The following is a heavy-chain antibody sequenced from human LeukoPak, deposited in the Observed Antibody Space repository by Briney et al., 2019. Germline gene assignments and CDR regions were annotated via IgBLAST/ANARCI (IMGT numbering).Heavy chain of an antibody. Sequence: ASVKVSCKASGYTFTSYGFSWVRQAPGQGLEWMGWINPYNGNTNYAQNFQGRVTMTTGTSTSTAYMELRSLRSDDTAVYYCARDSYSIVDTAKKYFDYWGQGTLVTVSS. CDR2: INPYNGNT. D-gene: IGHD5-18*01. CDR1: GYTFTSYG. CDR3: ARDSYSIVDTAKKYFDY. J-gene: IGHJ4*02. V-gene: IGHV1-18*01.